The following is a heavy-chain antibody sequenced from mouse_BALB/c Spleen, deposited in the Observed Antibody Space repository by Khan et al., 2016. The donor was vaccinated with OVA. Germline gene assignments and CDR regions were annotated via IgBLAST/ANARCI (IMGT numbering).Heavy chain of an antibody. D-gene: IGHD2-2*01. CDR3: TRSGYGSFAY. V-gene: IGHV1-53*01. CDR1: GYTFTSYY. J-gene: IGHJ3*01. CDR2: INPSNGDT. Sequence: VQLQESGAELVKPGASVRLSCKASGYTFTSYYLYWVKQRPGQGLEWIGAINPSNGDTNFNEKFKSKATLTVDKSSSTAYIHLNSLTSEDSAVYYCTRSGYGSFAYWGQGTLVTVSA.